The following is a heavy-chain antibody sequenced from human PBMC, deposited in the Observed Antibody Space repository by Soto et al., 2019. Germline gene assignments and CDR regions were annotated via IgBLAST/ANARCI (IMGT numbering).Heavy chain of an antibody. J-gene: IGHJ5*02. Sequence: SETLSLTRTVSGGSISSYYWSWIRQPPGKGLEWIGYIYYSGSTNYNPSLKSRVTISVDTSKNQFSLKLGSVTAADTAVYYCARHLANPGWFDPWGQGTLVTVSS. CDR2: IYYSGST. V-gene: IGHV4-59*08. CDR1: GGSISSYY. CDR3: ARHLANPGWFDP.